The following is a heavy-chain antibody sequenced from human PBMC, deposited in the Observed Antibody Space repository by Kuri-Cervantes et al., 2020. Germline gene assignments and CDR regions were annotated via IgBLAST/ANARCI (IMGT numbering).Heavy chain of an antibody. CDR1: GFTFDDYA. V-gene: IGHV3-9*01. Sequence: LSLTCAASGFTFDDYAMHWVRQAPGKGLEWVSGISWNSGSIGYADSVKGRFTISRDNSKNTLYLQMNSLRAEDTAVYYCVVIAVADKTDYWGQGTLVTVSS. J-gene: IGHJ4*02. D-gene: IGHD6-19*01. CDR2: ISWNSGSI. CDR3: VVIAVADKTDY.